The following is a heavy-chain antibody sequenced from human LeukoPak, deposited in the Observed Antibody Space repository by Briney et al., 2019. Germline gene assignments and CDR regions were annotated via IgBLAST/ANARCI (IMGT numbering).Heavy chain of an antibody. CDR1: GFTFSTYW. CDR3: ARITGIEAAGDY. J-gene: IGHJ4*02. Sequence: GGSLSLSCAASGFTFSTYWMSWVRQAPGRGLEWMANIKHDGSEKFYVDSVRGRFTISRDNAKNSLYLQLNSLRAEDTALYYCARITGIEAAGDYWGQGTLVTVSS. D-gene: IGHD6-13*01. V-gene: IGHV3-7*04. CDR2: IKHDGSEK.